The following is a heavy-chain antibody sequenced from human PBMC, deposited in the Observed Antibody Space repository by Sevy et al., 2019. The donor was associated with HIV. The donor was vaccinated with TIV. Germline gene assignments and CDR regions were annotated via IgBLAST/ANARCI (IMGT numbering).Heavy chain of an antibody. V-gene: IGHV3-64D*06. CDR3: VKAYRGSYYDY. CDR1: GFTFSSYA. CDR2: ISSNGGST. D-gene: IGHD1-26*01. J-gene: IGHJ4*02. Sequence: GGSLRLSCSASGFTFSSYAMHWVRQAPGKGLEYVSTISSNGGSTYYADSLKGRFTISRDNSKNTPYLQMSSLRAEDTAVYYCVKAYRGSYYDYWGQGTLVTVSS.